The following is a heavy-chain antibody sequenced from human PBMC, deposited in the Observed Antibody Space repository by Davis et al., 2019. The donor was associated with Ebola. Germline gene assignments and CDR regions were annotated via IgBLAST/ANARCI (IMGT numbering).Heavy chain of an antibody. CDR1: GYTFTSYY. Sequence: AASVKVSCKASGYTFTSYYMNWVRQAPGQGLEWMGIINPSDGNTNYAQKFQGRVTMTRDTSTTTVYIELSSLRSEDTAVYYCARDDTGYSSNLGRFRDHPFDLWGQGTMVTVSS. V-gene: IGHV1-46*01. J-gene: IGHJ3*01. CDR3: ARDDTGYSSNLGRFRDHPFDL. D-gene: IGHD4-11*01. CDR2: INPSDGNT.